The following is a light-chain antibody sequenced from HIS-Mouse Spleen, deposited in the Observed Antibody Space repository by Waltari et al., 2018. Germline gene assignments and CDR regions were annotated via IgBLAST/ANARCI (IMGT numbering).Light chain of an antibody. CDR2: EGS. Sequence: QSALTQPASVSGSPGQSITISCTGTSSDVGSYNLVSCYQQHPGKAPKLMLYEGSKRPSGVSNRFSGSKSGNTASRTISGLQAEDEADYYCCSYAGSNWVFGGGTKLTVL. CDR3: CSYAGSNWV. CDR1: SSDVGSYNL. J-gene: IGLJ3*02. V-gene: IGLV2-23*01.